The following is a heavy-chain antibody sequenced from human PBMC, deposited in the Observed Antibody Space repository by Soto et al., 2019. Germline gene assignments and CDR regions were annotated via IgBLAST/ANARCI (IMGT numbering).Heavy chain of an antibody. CDR2: IIPIFGTA. V-gene: IGHV1-69*13. D-gene: IGHD3-10*01. CDR1: GGTFSSYA. CDR3: ARAGDGRGPDAFDI. Sequence: SVKVSCKASGGTFSSYAISWVRQAPGQGLEWMVGIIPIFGTANYAQKFQGRVTITADESTSTAYMVLSSLSSEDAAVYYCARAGDGRGPDAFDIWGQGTMVTVSS. J-gene: IGHJ3*02.